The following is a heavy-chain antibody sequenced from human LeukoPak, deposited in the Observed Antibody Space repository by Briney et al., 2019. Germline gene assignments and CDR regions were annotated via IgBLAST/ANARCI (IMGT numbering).Heavy chain of an antibody. CDR3: AKAYTGDSSGYNPLWGAFDI. CDR1: GFTFSSYG. V-gene: IGHV3-30*02. D-gene: IGHD3-22*01. Sequence: PGGSLRLSCAASGFTFSSYGMHWVRQAPGKGLEWVAFIRYDGSNKYYADSVKGRFTISRDNSKNTLYLQMNSLRAEDTAVYYCAKAYTGDSSGYNPLWGAFDIWGQGTMVTVSS. J-gene: IGHJ3*02. CDR2: IRYDGSNK.